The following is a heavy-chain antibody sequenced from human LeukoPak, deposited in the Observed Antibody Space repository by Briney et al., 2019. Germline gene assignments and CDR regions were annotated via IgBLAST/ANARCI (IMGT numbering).Heavy chain of an antibody. J-gene: IGHJ4*02. CDR2: IIPIFGTA. Sequence: SVKVSCKASGGTFSSYAISWVRQAPGQGLEWMGGIIPIFGTANYAQKFQGRVTITADGSTSTAYMELSSLRSEDTAVYYCARGLGYCSSTSCYPGSPPFDYWGQGTLVTVSS. D-gene: IGHD2-2*01. V-gene: IGHV1-69*13. CDR1: GGTFSSYA. CDR3: ARGLGYCSSTSCYPGSPPFDY.